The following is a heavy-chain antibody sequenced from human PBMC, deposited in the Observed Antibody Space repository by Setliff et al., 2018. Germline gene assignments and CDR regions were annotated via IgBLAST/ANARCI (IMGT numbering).Heavy chain of an antibody. CDR3: ARDSSHFIRVLDS. J-gene: IGHJ4*02. CDR1: GFTFSTST. Sequence: PGGSLRLSCAASGFTFSTSTMSWVRQAPGKGLEWVSTFGMSGTTYYADSVKGRFTISRDNSKSTLYLQMNSLRAEDTAQYFCARDSSHFIRVLDSWGQGTLVTVSS. V-gene: IGHV3-23*01. D-gene: IGHD3-10*01. CDR2: FGMSGTT.